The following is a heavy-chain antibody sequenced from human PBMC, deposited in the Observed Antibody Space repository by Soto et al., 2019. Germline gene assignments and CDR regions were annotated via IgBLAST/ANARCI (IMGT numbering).Heavy chain of an antibody. V-gene: IGHV3-11*01. CDR1: GFTFSDYY. J-gene: IGHJ5*02. Sequence: GGSLRLSCAASGFTFSDYYMSWIRQAPGKGLEWVSYISSSGSTIYYADSVKGRFTISRDNAKNSLYLQMNSLRAEDTAVYYCARDFPYQYYDFWSGYYSYSGWFDPWGQGTLVTVSS. CDR3: ARDFPYQYYDFWSGYYSYSGWFDP. D-gene: IGHD3-3*01. CDR2: ISSSGSTI.